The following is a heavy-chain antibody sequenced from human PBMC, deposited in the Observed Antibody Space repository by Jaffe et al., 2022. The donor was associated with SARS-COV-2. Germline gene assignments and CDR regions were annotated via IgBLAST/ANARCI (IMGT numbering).Heavy chain of an antibody. D-gene: IGHD3-22*01. CDR2: IYTSGST. CDR3: ARDVHYYDSSGYSALGYYYGMDV. Sequence: QVQLQESGPGLVKPSQTLSLTCTVSGGSISSGSYYWSWIRQPAGKGLEWIGRIYTSGSTNYNPSLKSRVTISVDTSKNQFSLKLSSVTAADTAVYYCARDVHYYDSSGYSALGYYYGMDVWGQGTTVTVSS. J-gene: IGHJ6*02. V-gene: IGHV4-61*02. CDR1: GGSISSGSYY.